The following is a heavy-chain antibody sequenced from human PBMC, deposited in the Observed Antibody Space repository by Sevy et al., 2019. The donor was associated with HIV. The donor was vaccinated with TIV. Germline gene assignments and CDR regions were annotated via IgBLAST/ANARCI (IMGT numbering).Heavy chain of an antibody. V-gene: IGHV1-18*01. J-gene: IGHJ3*02. CDR1: GYTFTSYG. CDR2: ISAYNGNT. CDR3: ASRYSGSYQYDAFDI. D-gene: IGHD1-26*01. Sequence: ASVKVSCKASGYTFTSYGISWVRQAPGQGLEWMGWISAYNGNTNYAQKLQGRVTMTTDTSTSTAYMELRSLRSDDTAVYYCASRYSGSYQYDAFDIWGQGTMVTVSS.